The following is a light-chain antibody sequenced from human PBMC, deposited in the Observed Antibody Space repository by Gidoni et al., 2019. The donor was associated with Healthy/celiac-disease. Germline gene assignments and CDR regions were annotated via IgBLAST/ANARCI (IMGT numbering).Light chain of an antibody. Sequence: SYVLTQPPSVAVAPGKTARITCGGNNIGRKSVHWYQQKTGQAPVLVVYDGSDRPSGIPERFSGSNSGNTATLTISRVEAGDEADYYCQVWDSSSDAWVFGGGTKLTVL. CDR2: DGS. J-gene: IGLJ3*02. V-gene: IGLV3-21*03. CDR3: QVWDSSSDAWV. CDR1: NIGRKS.